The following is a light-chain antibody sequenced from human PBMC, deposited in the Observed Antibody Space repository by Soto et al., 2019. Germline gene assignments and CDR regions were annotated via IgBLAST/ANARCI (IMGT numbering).Light chain of an antibody. Sequence: QSVLTQPPSVSGAPGQRVTISCTGSSSNIGAGYGAHWYQQLPGTAPKLLIYDNNNRPSGVPDRFSGSKSGTSASLAITGLHSDDEADYYGQSFDSSLDGVLFGGGTKLTVL. CDR3: QSFDSSLDGVL. CDR1: SSNIGAGYG. CDR2: DNN. J-gene: IGLJ2*01. V-gene: IGLV1-40*01.